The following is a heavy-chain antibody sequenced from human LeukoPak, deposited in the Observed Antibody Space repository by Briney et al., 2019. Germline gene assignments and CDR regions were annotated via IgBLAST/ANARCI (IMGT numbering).Heavy chain of an antibody. CDR2: IYYSGST. J-gene: IGHJ4*02. V-gene: IGHV4-39*07. Sequence: PSETLSLTCTVSGGSISSSSYYWGWIRQPPGKGLEWIGSIYYSGSTYYNPSLKSRVTISVDTSKNQFSLKLSSVTAADTAVYYCASVSGVLEWAIIDYWGQGTLVTVSS. CDR1: GGSISSSSYY. D-gene: IGHD3-3*01. CDR3: ASVSGVLEWAIIDY.